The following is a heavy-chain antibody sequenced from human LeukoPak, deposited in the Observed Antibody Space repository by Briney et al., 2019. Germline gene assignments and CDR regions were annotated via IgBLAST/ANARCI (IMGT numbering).Heavy chain of an antibody. D-gene: IGHD5-12*01. J-gene: IGHJ3*02. Sequence: GGSLRLSCAASGFTFSSYAMYWVRQAPGKGLEYVSSISSSGGSTYYANSVQGRFTISRDNSKNTLYLQMGSLRAEDMAVYYCARDYAPGGLRLSDAFDIWGQGTMVTVSS. V-gene: IGHV3-64*01. CDR3: ARDYAPGGLRLSDAFDI. CDR2: ISSSGGST. CDR1: GFTFSSYA.